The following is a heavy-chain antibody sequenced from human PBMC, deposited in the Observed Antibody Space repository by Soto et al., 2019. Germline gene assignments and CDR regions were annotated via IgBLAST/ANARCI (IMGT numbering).Heavy chain of an antibody. V-gene: IGHV1-24*01. CDR3: ATAPNKQLWKNYGMDV. D-gene: IGHD5-18*01. CDR2: FDPEDGET. CDR1: GYTLTELS. Sequence: GASVKVSCKVSGYTLTELSMHWVRQAPGKGLEWMGGFDPEDGETIYAQKFQGRVTMTDDTSTDTAYMELSSLRSEDTAVYYCATAPNKQLWKNYGMDVWGQGTTVTVSS. J-gene: IGHJ6*02.